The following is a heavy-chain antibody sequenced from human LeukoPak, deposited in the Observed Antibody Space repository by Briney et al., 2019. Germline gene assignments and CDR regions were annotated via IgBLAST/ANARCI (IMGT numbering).Heavy chain of an antibody. CDR3: ARQPGGYSGPFDY. D-gene: IGHD5-12*01. V-gene: IGHV4-39*01. CDR2: VYYSGST. J-gene: IGHJ4*02. Sequence: SETLSLTCSVSGGSISSSSHYWGWIRQPPGKGLEWVASVYYSGSTYYNPSLESRVTMSVDTSKNQFSLNLSSVTAADTAVYYCARQPGGYSGPFDYWGQGTLVTVSS. CDR1: GGSISSSSHY.